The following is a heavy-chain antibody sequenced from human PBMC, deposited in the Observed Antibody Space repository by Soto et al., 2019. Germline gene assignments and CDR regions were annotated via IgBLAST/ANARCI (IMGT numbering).Heavy chain of an antibody. J-gene: IGHJ6*02. CDR1: GYTLTELS. CDR3: ATLDYSNYYCYYGMHV. CDR2: FDPEDGET. V-gene: IGHV1-24*01. D-gene: IGHD4-4*01. Sequence: ASVKVSCKVSGYTLTELSMHWVRQAPGKGLEWMGGFDPEDGETIYAQKFQGRVTMTEDTSTDTAYMELSSLRSEDTAVYYCATLDYSNYYCYYGMHVWGQGTTVPVYS.